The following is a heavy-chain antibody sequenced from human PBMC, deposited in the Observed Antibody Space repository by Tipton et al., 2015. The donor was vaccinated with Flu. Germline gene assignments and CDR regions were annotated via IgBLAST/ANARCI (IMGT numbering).Heavy chain of an antibody. Sequence: QVQLVQSGAEVKKPGSSVKVSCKASGGTFSSYAISWVRQAPGQGLEWMGGIIPIFGTANYAQKFQGRVTITADESTSTAYMELSSLRSEDTAVYYCARGYCSSTSCYKPYYMDVWGKGTTVTVSS. J-gene: IGHJ6*03. CDR1: GGTFSSYA. CDR3: ARGYCSSTSCYKPYYMDV. CDR2: IIPIFGTA. D-gene: IGHD2-2*02. V-gene: IGHV1-69*01.